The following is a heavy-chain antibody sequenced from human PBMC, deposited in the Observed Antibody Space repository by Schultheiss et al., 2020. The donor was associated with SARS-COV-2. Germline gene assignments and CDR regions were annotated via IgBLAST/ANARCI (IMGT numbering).Heavy chain of an antibody. D-gene: IGHD3-3*01. V-gene: IGHV4-59*08. CDR2: IYYSGST. CDR1: GGSISSYY. CDR3: ARLGSIYDFWSGYPTYYYYYYRDV. J-gene: IGHJ6*03. Sequence: SETLSLTCTVSGGSISSYYWSWIRQPPGKGLEWIGYIYYSGSTNYNPSLKSRVTISVDTSKNQFSLKLSSVTAADTAVYYCARLGSIYDFWSGYPTYYYYYYRDVWGKGTTVTVSS.